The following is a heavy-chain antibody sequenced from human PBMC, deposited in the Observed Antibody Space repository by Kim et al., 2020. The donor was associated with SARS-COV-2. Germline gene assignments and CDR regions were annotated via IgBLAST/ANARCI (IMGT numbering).Heavy chain of an antibody. D-gene: IGHD2-21*01. Sequence: SNPSLKSRVTISVDTSKNQFSLRLSSVTAADTAVYYCAKAPGYSGGCDYWGQGTLVTVSS. CDR3: AKAPGYSGGCDY. J-gene: IGHJ4*02. V-gene: IGHV4-39*01.